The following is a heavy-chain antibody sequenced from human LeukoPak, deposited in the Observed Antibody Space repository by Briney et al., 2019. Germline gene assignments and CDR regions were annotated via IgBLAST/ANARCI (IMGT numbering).Heavy chain of an antibody. CDR2: ISGSGGST. V-gene: IGHV3-23*01. CDR1: GFTFSSYA. D-gene: IGHD6-6*01. J-gene: IGHJ5*02. Sequence: GGSLGLSCAASGFTFSSYAMSWVRQAPGKGLEWVSAISGSGGSTYYADSVKGRFTISRDNSKNTLYLQMNSLRAEDTAVYYCAKDEYSSTAGYWFDPWGQGTLVTVSS. CDR3: AKDEYSSTAGYWFDP.